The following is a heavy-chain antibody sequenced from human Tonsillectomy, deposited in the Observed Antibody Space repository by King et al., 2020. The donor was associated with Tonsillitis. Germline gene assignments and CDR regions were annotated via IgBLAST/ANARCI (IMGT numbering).Heavy chain of an antibody. CDR3: ARDVYYFWRCVGNHCFGH. CDR1: GYPFSAHA. CDR2: VSDNLGKT. V-gene: IGHV1-18*01. J-gene: IGHJ4*02. D-gene: IGHD3/OR15-3a*01. Sequence: QLVQSGVEVKKPGASVKVSCKASGYPFSAHAITWVRQAPGQGLEWMGWVSDNLGKTRYAQEFQGRVTMTAETSATTASLEVGCLTADDTAIYYCARDVYYFWRCVGNHCFGHWGTGTLVTSSS.